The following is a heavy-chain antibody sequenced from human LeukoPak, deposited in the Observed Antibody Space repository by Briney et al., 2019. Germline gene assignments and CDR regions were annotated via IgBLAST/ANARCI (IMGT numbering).Heavy chain of an antibody. Sequence: SETLSLTCAVYGGSLSGYYWSWIRQPPGKGLEWIGEINHSGSTNYNPSLKSRVTISVDTSKNQFSLKLSSVTAADTAVYYCAVPRGQRLGWFDYWGQGTLVTVSS. D-gene: IGHD2-2*01. J-gene: IGHJ4*02. CDR2: INHSGST. V-gene: IGHV4-34*01. CDR1: GGSLSGYY. CDR3: AVPRGQRLGWFDY.